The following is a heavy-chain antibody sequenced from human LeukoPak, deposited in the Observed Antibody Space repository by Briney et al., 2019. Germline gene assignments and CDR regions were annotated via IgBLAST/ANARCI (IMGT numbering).Heavy chain of an antibody. J-gene: IGHJ4*02. CDR1: GFTFSSYE. V-gene: IGHV3-48*03. D-gene: IGHD6-19*01. CDR3: ARGGFVAVAGDY. CDR2: VSSSGSTM. Sequence: GGSLRLSCAASGFTFSSYEMNWVRQAPGKGLEWVSYVSSSGSTMYYADSVKGRFTISRDNAKNSLYLQMNSLRAEDTAVYYCARGGFVAVAGDYWGQGTLVTVSS.